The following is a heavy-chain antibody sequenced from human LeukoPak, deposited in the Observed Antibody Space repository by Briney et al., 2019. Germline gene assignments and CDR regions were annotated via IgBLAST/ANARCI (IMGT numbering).Heavy chain of an antibody. J-gene: IGHJ4*02. V-gene: IGHV1-18*01. Sequence: TVKLSCKASGYTFTSYGISWVRHAPGQALEWMGGISAYNGNTNYAQKLQGRVTMTTDTSTSTAYMELRSLRSDDTAVYYCARDLTEYFDYWGQGTLVTVSS. CDR2: ISAYNGNT. CDR1: GYTFTSYG. CDR3: ARDLTEYFDY. D-gene: IGHD4-11*01.